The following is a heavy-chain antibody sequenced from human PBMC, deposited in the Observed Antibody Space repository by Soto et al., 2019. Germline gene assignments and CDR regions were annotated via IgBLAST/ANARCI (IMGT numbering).Heavy chain of an antibody. CDR3: AKNGQPPYYYYGMDV. Sequence: ASVKVSCKASGYTFTGYYMHWVRQAPGQGLEWMGWINPNSGGTNYAQKVQGRVTMTIDTSTYTAYMELRSLTSDDTAIYYCAKNGQPPYYYYGMDVWGQGTTVTVSS. V-gene: IGHV1-2*02. CDR1: GYTFTGYY. J-gene: IGHJ6*02. D-gene: IGHD2-8*01. CDR2: INPNSGGT.